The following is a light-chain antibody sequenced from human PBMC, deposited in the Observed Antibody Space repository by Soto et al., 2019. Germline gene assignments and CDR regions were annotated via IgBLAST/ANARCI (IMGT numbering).Light chain of an antibody. V-gene: IGLV1-47*01. CDR3: AAWDDSLRGHEV. CDR1: SSNIGSNY. J-gene: IGLJ2*01. CDR2: MND. Sequence: QSVLTQPPSASGTPGQRVIISCSGSSSNIGSNYVSWYQQLPGTAPKLLICMNDQRPSGVPDRFSGSKSGTSAYLAISVLRSDDDADYYCAAWDDSLRGHEVFGGGTKLTVL.